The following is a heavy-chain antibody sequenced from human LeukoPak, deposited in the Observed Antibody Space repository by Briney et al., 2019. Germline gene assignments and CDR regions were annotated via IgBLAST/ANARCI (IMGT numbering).Heavy chain of an antibody. CDR2: ISSSGSTI. Sequence: GGSLRLSCAASGFTFSDYYMSWIRQAPGKGLEWVSYISSSGSTIYYADSVKGRFTISRDNAKNSLYLQMNGLRAEDTAVYYCARGDFRLEMSTTIAFDIWGQGTMVTVSS. CDR1: GFTFSDYY. J-gene: IGHJ3*02. V-gene: IGHV3-11*01. D-gene: IGHD1-1*01. CDR3: ARGDFRLEMSTTIAFDI.